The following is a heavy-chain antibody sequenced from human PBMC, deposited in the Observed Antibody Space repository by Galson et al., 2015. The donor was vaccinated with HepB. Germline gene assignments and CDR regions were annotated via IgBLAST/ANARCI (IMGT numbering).Heavy chain of an antibody. CDR3: AKDNYGYFSYFDC. Sequence: SLRLSCAASGFTFSSYGMHWVRQAPGKGLEWVAFIRYDGSNKYYADSVKGRFTISRDNSKNTLYLQMNSLRAEDAAVYYCAKDNYGYFSYFDCWGQGTLVIVSS. V-gene: IGHV3-30*02. J-gene: IGHJ4*02. D-gene: IGHD3-22*01. CDR2: IRYDGSNK. CDR1: GFTFSSYG.